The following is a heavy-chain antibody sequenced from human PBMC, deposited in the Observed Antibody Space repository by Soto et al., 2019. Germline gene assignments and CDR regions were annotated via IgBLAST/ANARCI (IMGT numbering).Heavy chain of an antibody. D-gene: IGHD6-19*01. V-gene: IGHV1-46*01. CDR3: ARGLAVAYSPALL. CDR1: GYTFTSYY. J-gene: IGHJ4*02. CDR2: SNPGGGIT. Sequence: QVQLEQSGAEVKNPGASVKVSCKASGYTFTSYYMHWVRQAPGQGLEWMGVSNPGGGITSYAENLHGRVTMTRDTSTSTAYMELSSLRSEDTAIYYCARGLAVAYSPALLWGQGTLLTVYS.